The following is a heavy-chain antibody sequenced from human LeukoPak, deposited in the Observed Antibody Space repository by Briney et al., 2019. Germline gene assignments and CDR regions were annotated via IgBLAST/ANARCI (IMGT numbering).Heavy chain of an antibody. Sequence: PSGTLSLTCAVSGGSISSSNWWSWVRQPPGKGLEWIGEINHSGSTNYNPSLKSRVTISVDTSKNQFSLKLSSVTAADTAVYYCARVPTPNYDSSGYQGSSGQNYFDYWGQGTLVTVSS. CDR1: GGSISSSNW. CDR2: INHSGST. D-gene: IGHD3-22*01. V-gene: IGHV4-4*02. CDR3: ARVPTPNYDSSGYQGSSGQNYFDY. J-gene: IGHJ4*02.